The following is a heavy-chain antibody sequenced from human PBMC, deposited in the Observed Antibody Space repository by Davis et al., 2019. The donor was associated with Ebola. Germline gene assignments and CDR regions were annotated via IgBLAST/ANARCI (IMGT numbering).Heavy chain of an antibody. D-gene: IGHD2-2*01. CDR1: GYIFSNYD. Sequence: SVKVSCKASGYIFSNYDINWVRQASGQGLEWMGWITPFNGNTNYAQKFQDRVTITRDRSMSTAYMELSSLRSEDTAMYYCARSSVPAAMGRDAFDIWGQGTMVTVSS. V-gene: IGHV1-45*02. CDR2: ITPFNGNT. CDR3: ARSSVPAAMGRDAFDI. J-gene: IGHJ3*02.